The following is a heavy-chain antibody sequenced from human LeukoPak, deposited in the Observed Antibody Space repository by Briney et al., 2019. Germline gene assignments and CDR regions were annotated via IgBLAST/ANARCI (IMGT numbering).Heavy chain of an antibody. CDR3: ARERFGMDV. J-gene: IGHJ4*02. CDR2: ISSSSSYI. D-gene: IGHD1-14*01. V-gene: IGHV3-21*04. Sequence: KGLEWVSSISSSSSYIYYADSVKGRFTISRDNAKTSLYLQMNSLRAEDTAVYYCARERFGMDVWGQGTLVTVSS.